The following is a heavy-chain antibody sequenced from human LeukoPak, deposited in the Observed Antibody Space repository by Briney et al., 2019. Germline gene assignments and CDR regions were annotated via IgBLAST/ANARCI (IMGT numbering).Heavy chain of an antibody. CDR1: GFTFGGYS. Sequence: GGSLRLSCAGSGFTFGGYSMNWFRQAPGKGLERVSSISSRSTNIFYADSVKGRFTISRDNAKNSLYLQMNSLGAEDTAVYYCARDAQWLVPEGYFYYMDVWGKGTTVTVSS. J-gene: IGHJ6*03. CDR3: ARDAQWLVPEGYFYYMDV. CDR2: ISSRSTNI. D-gene: IGHD6-19*01. V-gene: IGHV3-21*01.